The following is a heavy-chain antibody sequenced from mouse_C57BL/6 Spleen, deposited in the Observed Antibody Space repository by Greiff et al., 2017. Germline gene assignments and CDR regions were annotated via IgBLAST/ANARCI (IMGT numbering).Heavy chain of an antibody. V-gene: IGHV1-7*01. D-gene: IGHD2-4*01. CDR2: INPCCGYT. CDR1: GYTFTSYW. J-gene: IGHJ3*01. Sequence: QVQLEEPGAELVKPGASVKLSCKASGYTFTSYWMHWVKQRPGQGLEWIGLINPCCGYTKYNQKFKGKATLTADKSSSTAYMQLSSLTYEDSSVYYCARESYYEYDGFAYWGQGTLVTVSA. CDR3: ARESYYEYDGFAY.